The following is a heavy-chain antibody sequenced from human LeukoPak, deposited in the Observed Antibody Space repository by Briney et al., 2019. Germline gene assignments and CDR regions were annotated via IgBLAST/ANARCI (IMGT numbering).Heavy chain of an antibody. CDR3: GLYSSSSRGGYYYYYMDV. Sequence: SVTVSFAASGGTFSSYAISWVRQAPGQGLEWMGGIIPIFGTANYAQKFQGRVTITTDESTSTAYMELSSLRSEDTAVYYCGLYSSSSRGGYYYYYMDVWGKGTTVTVSS. V-gene: IGHV1-69*05. CDR1: GGTFSSYA. CDR2: IIPIFGTA. J-gene: IGHJ6*03. D-gene: IGHD6-6*01.